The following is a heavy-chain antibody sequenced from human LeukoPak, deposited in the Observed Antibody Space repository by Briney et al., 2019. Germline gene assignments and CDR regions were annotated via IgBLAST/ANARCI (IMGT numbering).Heavy chain of an antibody. V-gene: IGHV1-69*13. CDR3: ARGPYDFWSGYYSRFDY. CDR2: IIPIFGTA. J-gene: IGHJ4*02. D-gene: IGHD3-3*01. Sequence: SVKVSCKASGGTFSSYAISWLRQAPGQGLEWMGGIIPIFGTANYAQKFQGRVTITADESTSTAYMELSSLRSEDTAVYYCARGPYDFWSGYYSRFDYWGQGTLVTVSS. CDR1: GGTFSSYA.